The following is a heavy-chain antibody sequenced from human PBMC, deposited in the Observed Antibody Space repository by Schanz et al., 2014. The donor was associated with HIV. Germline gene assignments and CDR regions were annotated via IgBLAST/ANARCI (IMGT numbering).Heavy chain of an antibody. V-gene: IGHV3-21*01. D-gene: IGHD5-18*01. J-gene: IGHJ6*02. CDR3: ARDRTAMVTYYYYYGMDV. CDR1: GFTFSSYS. Sequence: EVQLVESGGGLVKPGGSLRLSCAASGFTFSSYSMNWVRQAPGKGLEWVSSISSGSSYIYYADSVKGRFTISRDNAKNSLYLQMNSLRAEDTAVYYCARDRTAMVTYYYYYGMDVWGPGTTVTVSS. CDR2: ISSGSSYI.